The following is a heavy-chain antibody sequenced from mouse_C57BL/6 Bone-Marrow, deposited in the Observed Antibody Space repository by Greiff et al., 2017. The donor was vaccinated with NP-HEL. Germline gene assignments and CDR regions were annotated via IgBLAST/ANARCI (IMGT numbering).Heavy chain of an antibody. CDR3: TTIFSYYYGSSYDDY. CDR1: GYTFTDYY. Sequence: EVQLQQSGPELVKPGASVKISCKASGYTFTDYYVNWVKQSHGKSLEWIGDINPNNGGTSYNQKFKGKATLTVDKSSSTAYMELRSLTSEDTAVYYCTTIFSYYYGSSYDDYWGQGTTLTVSS. V-gene: IGHV1-26*01. J-gene: IGHJ2*01. D-gene: IGHD1-1*01. CDR2: INPNNGGT.